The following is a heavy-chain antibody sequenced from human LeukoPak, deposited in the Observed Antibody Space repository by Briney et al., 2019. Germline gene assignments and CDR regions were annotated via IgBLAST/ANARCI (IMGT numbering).Heavy chain of an antibody. V-gene: IGHV4-30-2*01. J-gene: IGHJ3*02. Sequence: PSETLSLACAASGGSISCGGYSWSWIRQPPGKGLEWIGYIYHSGSTYYNPSLKSRVTISVDRSKNQFSLKLSSVTAADTAVYYCARDGTLHAFDIWGQGTMVTVSS. D-gene: IGHD1-26*01. CDR3: ARDGTLHAFDI. CDR2: IYHSGST. CDR1: GGSISCGGYS.